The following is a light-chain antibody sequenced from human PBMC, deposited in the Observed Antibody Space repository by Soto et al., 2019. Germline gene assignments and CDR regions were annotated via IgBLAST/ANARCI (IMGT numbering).Light chain of an antibody. V-gene: IGKV3-11*01. CDR2: DAS. CDR1: RRVRSS. J-gene: IGKJ1*01. Sequence: EIALTQSPATLSFSPGERPTLPCRPSRRVRSSLAWYQQKPGQTPRLLIYDASNRATGIPARFSGSGSGTDFTLTISSLEPEDFAVYYCQQRLNWPPWTFGQGTKVEIK. CDR3: QQRLNWPPWT.